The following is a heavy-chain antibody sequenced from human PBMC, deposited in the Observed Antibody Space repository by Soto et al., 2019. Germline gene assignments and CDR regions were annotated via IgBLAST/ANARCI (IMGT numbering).Heavy chain of an antibody. CDR2: IYYSGIT. CDR3: ARLSGYCPSTSCFGPKVPRLFYFDY. Sequence: SETLSLTCAVSSVSISSSTFYWGWIRQSPGKGLEWIGSIYYSGITYYNPSLKSRVTISAETSKNQFSLKLSSVNAADTAVYYCARLSGYCPSTSCFGPKVPRLFYFDYWGLGTLVTVSS. D-gene: IGHD2-2*03. CDR1: SVSISSSTFY. V-gene: IGHV4-39*01. J-gene: IGHJ4*02.